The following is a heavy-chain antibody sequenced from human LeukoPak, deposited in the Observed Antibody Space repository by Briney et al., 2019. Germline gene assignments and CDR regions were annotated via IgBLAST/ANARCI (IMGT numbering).Heavy chain of an antibody. CDR1: GFTFSTYS. V-gene: IGHV3-48*02. CDR3: ARDGYYYGSGPGNYYYGMDV. CDR2: ISSSSSTI. Sequence: PGGSLRLSCAASGFTFSTYSMNWVRQAPGKGLEWVSYISSSSSTIYYADSVKGRFTISRDNAKNSLYLQMNSLRDEDTAVYYCARDGYYYGSGPGNYYYGMDVWGQGTTVTVSS. J-gene: IGHJ6*02. D-gene: IGHD3-10*01.